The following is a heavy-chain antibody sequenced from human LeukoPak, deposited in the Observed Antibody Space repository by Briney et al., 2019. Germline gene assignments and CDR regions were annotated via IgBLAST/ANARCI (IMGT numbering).Heavy chain of an antibody. D-gene: IGHD5-18*01. CDR2: ISGSGGST. Sequence: GGSLRLSCAASGFTFSSYAMSWVRQAPGKGLEWVSAISGSGGSTYYADSVKGRFTISRDNSKNTLYLQMNSLRAEDTAVYYCARTIRGYSYGSSDYWGQGTLVTVSS. CDR1: GFTFSSYA. CDR3: ARTIRGYSYGSSDY. J-gene: IGHJ4*02. V-gene: IGHV3-23*01.